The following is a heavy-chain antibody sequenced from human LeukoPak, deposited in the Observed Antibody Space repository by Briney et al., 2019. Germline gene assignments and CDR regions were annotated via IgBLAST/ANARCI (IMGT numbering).Heavy chain of an antibody. V-gene: IGHV3-7*05. CDR1: GFTFSSYW. J-gene: IGHJ4*02. CDR3: ARDYYGSGNYFTGPCDY. D-gene: IGHD3-10*01. CDR2: IKQDGSEK. Sequence: GGSLRLSCEASGFTFSSYWMSWVRQAPGKGLEWVANIKQDGSEKYYVDSVKGRFTISRDSPKNSLYLQMNSLRAEDTAVYYCARDYYGSGNYFTGPCDYWGLGTLVTVSS.